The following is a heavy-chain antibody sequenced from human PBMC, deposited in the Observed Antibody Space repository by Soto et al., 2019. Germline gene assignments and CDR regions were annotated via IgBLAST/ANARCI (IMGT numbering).Heavy chain of an antibody. CDR1: GYSITSGHY. CDR3: ARSIVPTAPYYYYGMDV. Sequence: SETLSLTCVVSGYSITSGHYWGWIRQPPGKGLEWIGNIYRSGSNYYSPSLMSRVTISLDTSKNHISLRLSSVTAADTAVYFCARSIVPTAPYYYYGMDVWGQGTKVTVSS. D-gene: IGHD2-2*01. J-gene: IGHJ6*02. CDR2: IYRSGSN. V-gene: IGHV4-38-2*01.